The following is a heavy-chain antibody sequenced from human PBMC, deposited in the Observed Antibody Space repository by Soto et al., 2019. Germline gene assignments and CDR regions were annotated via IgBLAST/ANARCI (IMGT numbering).Heavy chain of an antibody. J-gene: IGHJ6*02. CDR1: GGSIRSGGYY. CDR3: ARDRLMATAGTARHYFGLDV. V-gene: IGHV4-31*03. Sequence: SETLSLTCTVSGGSIRSGGYYWSWVRQSPRRGLEWVGNIYYSGSTYYNPSLKSRLTISVDTSKNQFSLNLSSVTAADTAVYYCARDRLMATAGTARHYFGLDVWGQGTTVTVS. D-gene: IGHD5-18*01. CDR2: IYYSGST.